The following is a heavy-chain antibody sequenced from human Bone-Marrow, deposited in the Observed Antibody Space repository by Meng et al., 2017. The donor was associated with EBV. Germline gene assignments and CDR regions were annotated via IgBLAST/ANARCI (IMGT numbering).Heavy chain of an antibody. J-gene: IGHJ4*02. Sequence: QIPCKVSCPTVINPTQTLTLTCTFSGFSLSTSGMSVAWLRQPPGKALEWLALIYWDDETRYSPALKNRLTVTKDSSKNQVVFRMANLDPADTATYYCAHRRSDSGWFGYWGQGTLVTVSS. CDR2: IYWDDET. CDR3: AHRRSDSGWFGY. V-gene: IGHV2-5*02. D-gene: IGHD6-19*01. CDR1: GFSLSTSGMS.